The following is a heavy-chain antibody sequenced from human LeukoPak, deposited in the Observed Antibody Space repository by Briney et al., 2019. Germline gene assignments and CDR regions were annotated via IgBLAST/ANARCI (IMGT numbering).Heavy chain of an antibody. D-gene: IGHD3-16*01. CDR3: ARDLLGTRSI. V-gene: IGHV3-72*01. J-gene: IGHJ3*02. CDR2: TVNKVNSYTT. CDR1: GFTFSDLY. Sequence: GGSLRLSCAASGFTFSDLYMDWVRQAPGKGPEWVGRTVNKVNSYTTQYAASVKGRFTISRDDSKNSLYLQMNSLKTEDTAVYYCARDLLGTRSIWGQGTMVTVSS.